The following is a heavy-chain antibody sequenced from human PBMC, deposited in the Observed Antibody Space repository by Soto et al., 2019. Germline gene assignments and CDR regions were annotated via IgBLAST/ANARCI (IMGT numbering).Heavy chain of an antibody. V-gene: IGHV4-39*01. CDR3: ARHTDCGSGSSCLGSDNMDTDAFDI. D-gene: IGHD3-10*01. J-gene: IGHJ3*02. CDR2: IYYSGNT. Sequence: QLQLQESGPGLVKPSETLSLTCTVSGGSISSDIHYWGWIRQPPGKGLEWIGTIYYSGNTYYNPSLRSRVTISMDTSTTQCSLRLTSVTAADTAVYYCARHTDCGSGSSCLGSDNMDTDAFDIWGQGTMVTVS. CDR1: GGSISSDIHY.